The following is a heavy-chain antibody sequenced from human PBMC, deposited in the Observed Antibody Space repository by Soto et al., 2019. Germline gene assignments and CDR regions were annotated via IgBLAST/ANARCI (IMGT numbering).Heavy chain of an antibody. J-gene: IGHJ4*02. CDR3: AKGLYYYESSAYMGY. CDR1: GFTVSSNY. Sequence: GSLRLSCAASGFTVSSNYMSWVRQAPGKGLEWVSVIYSGGSTYYAGSVKGRFTISRDNSKNTLYLQMNSLRAEDTAVYYCAKGLYYYESSAYMGYWGQGTLVTVSS. D-gene: IGHD3-22*01. V-gene: IGHV3-53*01. CDR2: IYSGGST.